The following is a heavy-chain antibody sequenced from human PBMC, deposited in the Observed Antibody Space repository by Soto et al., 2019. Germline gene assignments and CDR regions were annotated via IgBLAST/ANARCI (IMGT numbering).Heavy chain of an antibody. CDR2: ITATGDRT. V-gene: IGHV3-23*01. D-gene: IGHD3-22*01. CDR3: ATMNGYFEY. Sequence: GGSLRLSCADSGFSFSTYSMSWVRQTPGKGLEWVSAITATGDRTYYADSVTGRFTISRDNSKKTHYLQMTSLRAEDTAMYYCATMNGYFEYWGQGTPVTVSS. J-gene: IGHJ4*02. CDR1: GFSFSTYS.